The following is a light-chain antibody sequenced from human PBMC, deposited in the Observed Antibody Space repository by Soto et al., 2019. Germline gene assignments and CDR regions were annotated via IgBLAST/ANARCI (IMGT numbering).Light chain of an antibody. CDR2: EAS. V-gene: IGKV1-5*01. J-gene: IGKJ5*01. Sequence: DIQMTQSPSTLSAPAGDRVTITCRASQTISSWLAWYQHKPGKAQKLMIYEASNLSGGVPTRFGGGGCGTVFSLTSSHLPPDFCTTYYCQQYKYYRTFGQGTRLEMK. CDR1: QTISSW. CDR3: QQYKYYRT.